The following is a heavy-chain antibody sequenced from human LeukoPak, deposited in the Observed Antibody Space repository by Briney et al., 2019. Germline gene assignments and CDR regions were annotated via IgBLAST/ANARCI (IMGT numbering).Heavy chain of an antibody. V-gene: IGHV3-53*01. D-gene: IGHD1-1*01. Sequence: GGSLRLSCAASGFTVSSNYMSWVRQAPGKGLEWVSVIYSGGSTNYADSVKGRFTISRDNSKNTLYLQMNSLRAEDSAEYYCAKSLLTTATGTGRAFDIWGQGTMVTVSA. J-gene: IGHJ3*02. CDR2: IYSGGST. CDR1: GFTVSSNY. CDR3: AKSLLTTATGTGRAFDI.